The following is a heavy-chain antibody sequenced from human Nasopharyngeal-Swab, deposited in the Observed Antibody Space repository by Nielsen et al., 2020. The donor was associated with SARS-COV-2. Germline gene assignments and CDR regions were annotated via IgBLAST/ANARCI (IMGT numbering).Heavy chain of an antibody. CDR2: ILYEGSNK. CDR1: GFIFSSYG. V-gene: IGHV3-33*01. J-gene: IGHJ6*03. CDR3: ARSARSWYRAYYYYMDV. D-gene: IGHD6-13*01. Sequence: GGSLRLSCAASGFIFSSYGMHWVRQAPGKGLEWVAVILYEGSNKYYADSVKGRFTISRDNSKNTLYLQMNSLRAEDTAVYYCARSARSWYRAYYYYMDVWGKGTTVTVSS.